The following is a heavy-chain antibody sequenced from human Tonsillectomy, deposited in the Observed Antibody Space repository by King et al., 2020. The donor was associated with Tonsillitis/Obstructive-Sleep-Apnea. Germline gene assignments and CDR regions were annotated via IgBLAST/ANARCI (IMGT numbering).Heavy chain of an antibody. CDR2: INPNSGGT. CDR3: ASSALGIHWYYYYMDV. V-gene: IGHV1-2*06. D-gene: IGHD1-1*01. J-gene: IGHJ6*03. CDR1: GYTFTDYY. Sequence: QLQLVESGAEVKKPGASVKVSCTASGYTFTDYYMHWVRQAPGQGLEWMGQINPNSGGTNYAQKFQGRVNRTRDTSISKAYMELSRLRSDDTAVYYCASSALGIHWYYYYMDVWGKGTTVTVSS.